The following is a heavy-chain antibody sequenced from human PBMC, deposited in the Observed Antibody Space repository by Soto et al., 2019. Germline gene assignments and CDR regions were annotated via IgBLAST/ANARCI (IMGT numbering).Heavy chain of an antibody. CDR3: AGSSGSAYWFDP. Sequence: QVQLVQSGAEVKKPGASVKVSCKASGYTFTSYGISWVRQAPGQGLEWMGWISAYNGNTNYAQKLQGRVTMTTDTSTITAYMELRRLRSDDTAVYYCAGSSGSAYWFDPWGQGTLVTVSS. D-gene: IGHD6-6*01. CDR2: ISAYNGNT. V-gene: IGHV1-18*01. J-gene: IGHJ5*02. CDR1: GYTFTSYG.